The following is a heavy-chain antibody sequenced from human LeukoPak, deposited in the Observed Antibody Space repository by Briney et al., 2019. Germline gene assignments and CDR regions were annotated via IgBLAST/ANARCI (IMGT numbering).Heavy chain of an antibody. J-gene: IGHJ5*02. D-gene: IGHD2-15*01. CDR1: GYSISIGYY. CDR3: ARDNVVVVTATPTSGLDP. CDR2: VYHSGST. Sequence: PSETLSLTCAVSGYSISIGYYWGWIRHPPGKGLEWIGNVYHSGSTYYNPSLKSRVTISVDTSKNHFSLNLSSVTAADTAVYYCARDNVVVVTATPTSGLDPWGQGTLVTVSS. V-gene: IGHV4-38-2*02.